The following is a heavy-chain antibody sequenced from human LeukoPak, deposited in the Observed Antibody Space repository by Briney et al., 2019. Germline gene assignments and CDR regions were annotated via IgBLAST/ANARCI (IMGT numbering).Heavy chain of an antibody. J-gene: IGHJ3*02. D-gene: IGHD2-2*01. Sequence: SEPLSLTCTVSGGSISSSNYYWGWIRQPPGKGLDWIGSIHYSGSTYYNASLKSRVTMSVDTSKNQFSLRLSSVTAADTAVYYCAREDCSSTSCYGFSFHSYGSLDIWGQGTMVTVSS. CDR1: GGSISSSNYY. CDR2: IHYSGST. V-gene: IGHV4-39*07. CDR3: AREDCSSTSCYGFSFHSYGSLDI.